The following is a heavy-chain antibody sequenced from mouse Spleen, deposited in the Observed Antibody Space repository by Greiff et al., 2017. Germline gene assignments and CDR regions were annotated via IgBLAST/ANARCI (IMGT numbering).Heavy chain of an antibody. CDR1: GFTFSDYY. V-gene: IGHV5-16*01. Sequence: EVKLMESEGGLVQPGSSMKLSCTASGFTFSDYYMAWVRQVPEKGLEWVANINYDGSSTYYLDSLKSRFIISRDNAKNILYLQMSSLKSEDTATYYCARESITTVVATPHWYFDVWGTGTTVTVSS. CDR3: ARESITTVVATPHWYFDV. D-gene: IGHD1-1*01. CDR2: INYDGSST. J-gene: IGHJ1*03.